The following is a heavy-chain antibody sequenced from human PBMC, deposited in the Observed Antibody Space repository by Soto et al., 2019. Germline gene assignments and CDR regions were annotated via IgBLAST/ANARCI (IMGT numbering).Heavy chain of an antibody. V-gene: IGHV3-9*01. CDR3: AKVFTGNCSSTSCYEYYLDY. CDR2: ISWNSGSI. D-gene: IGHD2-2*01. Sequence: GGSLRLSCAASGFTFDDYAMHWVRQAPGKGLEWVSGISWNSGSIGYADSVKGRFTISRDNAKNSLYLQMNSLRAEETALYYCAKVFTGNCSSTSCYEYYLDYWGQGTLVTVSS. J-gene: IGHJ4*02. CDR1: GFTFDDYA.